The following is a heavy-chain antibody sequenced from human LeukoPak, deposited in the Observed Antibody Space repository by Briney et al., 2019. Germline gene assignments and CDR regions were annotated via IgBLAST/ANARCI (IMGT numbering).Heavy chain of an antibody. CDR3: ARALYGGHDY. V-gene: IGHV3-23*01. D-gene: IGHD4-23*01. CDR2: LSGNGNTI. CDR1: GFTFSTYA. Sequence: GGSLRLSCAASGFTFSTYAMSWVRQAPGKGLECVSALSGNGNTIYYADSVKGRFTISRDNSKNTLSLQMNSLRAEDTAVYYCARALYGGHDYWGQGTLVTVSS. J-gene: IGHJ4*02.